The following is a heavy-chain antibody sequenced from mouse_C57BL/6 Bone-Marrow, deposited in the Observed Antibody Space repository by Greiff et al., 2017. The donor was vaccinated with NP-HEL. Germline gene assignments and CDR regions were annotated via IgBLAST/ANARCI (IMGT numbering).Heavy chain of an antibody. J-gene: IGHJ2*01. Sequence: EVKLQESGPGLVKPSQSLSLTCSVTGYSITSGYYWNWIRQFPGNKLEWMGYISYDGSNNYNPSLKNRISITRDTSKNQFFLKLNSVTTEDTATYYCAKTGTFRFDYWGQGTTLTVSS. CDR1: GYSITSGYY. D-gene: IGHD4-1*01. V-gene: IGHV3-6*01. CDR2: ISYDGSN. CDR3: AKTGTFRFDY.